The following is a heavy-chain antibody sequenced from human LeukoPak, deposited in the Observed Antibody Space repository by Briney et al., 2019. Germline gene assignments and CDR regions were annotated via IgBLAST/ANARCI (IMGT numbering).Heavy chain of an antibody. CDR2: IKSKTDGGTT. CDR3: TTDSGCSGGSCPPPFDY. CDR1: GFTFSNAW. Sequence: PGGSLRLSCAASGFTFSNAWMSWVRQAPGKGLEWVGRIKSKTDGGTTDYAAPVKGRFTISRDDSKNTLYLQMNSLKTEDTAVYYCTTDSGCSGGSCPPPFDYWGQGTLVTVSS. J-gene: IGHJ4*02. V-gene: IGHV3-15*01. D-gene: IGHD2-15*01.